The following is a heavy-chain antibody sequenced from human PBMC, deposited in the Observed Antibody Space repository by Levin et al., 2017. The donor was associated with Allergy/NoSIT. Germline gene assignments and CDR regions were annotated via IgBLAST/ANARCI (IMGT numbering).Heavy chain of an antibody. V-gene: IGHV4-34*01. D-gene: IGHD3-22*01. Sequence: SETLSLTCAVYGGSFSGYYWSWIRQPPGKGLEWIGEINHSGSTNYNPSLKSRVTISVDTSKNQFSLKLSSVTAADTAVYYCARGLIPPESAAEYYYDSSGYYYFDYWGQGTLVTVSS. CDR1: GGSFSGYY. J-gene: IGHJ4*02. CDR3: ARGLIPPESAAEYYYDSSGYYYFDY. CDR2: INHSGST.